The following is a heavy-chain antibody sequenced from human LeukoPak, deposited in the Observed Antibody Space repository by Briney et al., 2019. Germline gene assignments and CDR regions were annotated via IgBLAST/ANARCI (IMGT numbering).Heavy chain of an antibody. CDR3: ARLKGNYGDYGWYFDL. D-gene: IGHD4-17*01. V-gene: IGHV4-39*01. CDR1: GGSISSSSYY. J-gene: IGHJ2*01. CDR2: IYYSGST. Sequence: SETLSLTCTVSGGSISSSSYYWGWIRQPPGKGLEWIGSIYYSGSTYYNPSLKSRVTISVDTSKNQFSLKLSSVTAADTAVYYCARLKGNYGDYGWYFDLWGRGTLVTVSS.